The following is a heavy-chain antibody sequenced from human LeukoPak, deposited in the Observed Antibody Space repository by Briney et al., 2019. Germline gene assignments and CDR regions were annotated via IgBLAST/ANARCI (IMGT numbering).Heavy chain of an antibody. Sequence: GGSLRLSCAASGFTFSSYSMNWVRQAPGKGLEWVSSISSSSSYIYYADSVKGRFTISRDNAKNSLYLQMNSLRAEDTAVYYCARDCSGGSCYSEPFDYWGQGTLVTVSS. V-gene: IGHV3-21*01. J-gene: IGHJ4*02. CDR1: GFTFSSYS. D-gene: IGHD2-15*01. CDR2: ISSSSSYI. CDR3: ARDCSGGSCYSEPFDY.